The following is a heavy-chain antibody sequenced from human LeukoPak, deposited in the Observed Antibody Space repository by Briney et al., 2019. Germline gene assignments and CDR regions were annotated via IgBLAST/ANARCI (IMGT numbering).Heavy chain of an antibody. Sequence: ASVKVSCKASGYTFTGYYMHWVRPAPGQGLEWMGWINPNSGGTNYAQKFQGRVTMTRDTSISTAYMELSRLRSDDTAVYYCARGPYYYYYGMDVWGQGTTVTVSS. CDR2: INPNSGGT. CDR1: GYTFTGYY. CDR3: ARGPYYYYYGMDV. V-gene: IGHV1-2*02. J-gene: IGHJ6*02.